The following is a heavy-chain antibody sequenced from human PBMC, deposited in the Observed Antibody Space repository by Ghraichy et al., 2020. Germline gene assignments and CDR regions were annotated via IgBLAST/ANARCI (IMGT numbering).Heavy chain of an antibody. J-gene: IGHJ3*02. D-gene: IGHD6-13*01. Sequence: GESLNISCAASGFTFSSYAMSWVRQAPGKGLEWVSAISGSGGSTYYADSVKGRFTISRDNSKNTLYLQMNSLRAEDTAVYYCAKDPIAARTEDAFDIWGQGTMVTVSS. CDR1: GFTFSSYA. V-gene: IGHV3-23*01. CDR2: ISGSGGST. CDR3: AKDPIAARTEDAFDI.